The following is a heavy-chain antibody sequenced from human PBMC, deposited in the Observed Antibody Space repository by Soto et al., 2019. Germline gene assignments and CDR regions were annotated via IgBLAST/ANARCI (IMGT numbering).Heavy chain of an antibody. D-gene: IGHD6-19*01. V-gene: IGHV3-15*07. Sequence: GGSLRLSCAASGFIFSNAWMNWVRQAPGKGLEWVGHIKSKTDGGTTDYAAPVKGRFTISRDDSKNTLYLQMNSLKTDDTGVYYCTTDLRITPSSGWPKAFDYWGQGTLVTVSS. J-gene: IGHJ4*02. CDR1: GFIFSNAW. CDR3: TTDLRITPSSGWPKAFDY. CDR2: IKSKTDGGTT.